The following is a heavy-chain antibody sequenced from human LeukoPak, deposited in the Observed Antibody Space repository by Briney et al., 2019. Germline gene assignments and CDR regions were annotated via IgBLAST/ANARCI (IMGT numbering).Heavy chain of an antibody. Sequence: GGSLRLSCAASGFTFSSYAMHWVRQAPGKGLEWVAVISYDGSNKYYADSVKGRFTISRDNSKNTLYLQMNSLRAEDTAVYYCARDRRTTVYFDYWGQGTLVTVSS. J-gene: IGHJ4*02. CDR1: GFTFSSYA. V-gene: IGHV3-30-3*01. D-gene: IGHD1-7*01. CDR3: ARDRRTTVYFDY. CDR2: ISYDGSNK.